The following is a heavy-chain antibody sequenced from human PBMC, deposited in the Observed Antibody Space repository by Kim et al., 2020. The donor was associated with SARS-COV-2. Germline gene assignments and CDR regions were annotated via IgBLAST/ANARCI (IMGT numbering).Heavy chain of an antibody. CDR1: VFTFSSYS. J-gene: IGHJ6*02. Sequence: GGSLRLSCAASVFTFSSYSMNWVRQAPGKGLEWVSSISSSSSYIYYADSVKGRFTISRDNAKNSLYLQMNSLRAEDTAVYYCARALLSSSWYSWGAYGMDVWGQGTTVTVSS. D-gene: IGHD6-13*01. CDR2: ISSSSSYI. V-gene: IGHV3-21*01. CDR3: ARALLSSSWYSWGAYGMDV.